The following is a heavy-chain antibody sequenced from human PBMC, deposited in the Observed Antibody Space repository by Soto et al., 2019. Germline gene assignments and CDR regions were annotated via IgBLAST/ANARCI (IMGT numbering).Heavy chain of an antibody. J-gene: IGHJ4*02. CDR2: IYYSGST. D-gene: IGHD3-22*01. V-gene: IGHV4-39*01. CDR1: GGSISSSSYY. Sequence: SETLSLTCTVSGGSISSSSYYWGLIRQPPGKGLEWIGSIYYSGSTYYNPSLKSRVTISVDTSKNQFSLKLSSVTAADTAVYYCARIYYDSSGYYSWAGYFDYWGQGTLVTVSS. CDR3: ARIYYDSSGYYSWAGYFDY.